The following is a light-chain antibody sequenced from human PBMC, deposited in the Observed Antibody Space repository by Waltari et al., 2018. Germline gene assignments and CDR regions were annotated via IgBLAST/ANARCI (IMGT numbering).Light chain of an antibody. Sequence: QSALTQPASVSGSPGQSIPISCTGTSSDVGSYKLVSWYQQHPGQAPKLIIYDVSDRPPGVSDRFSGSKAGNTASLTISGLQAEDEADYYGCSYTGSSTMFGGGTKLTV. V-gene: IGLV2-23*02. CDR3: CSYTGSSTM. CDR2: DVS. CDR1: SSDVGSYKL. J-gene: IGLJ3*02.